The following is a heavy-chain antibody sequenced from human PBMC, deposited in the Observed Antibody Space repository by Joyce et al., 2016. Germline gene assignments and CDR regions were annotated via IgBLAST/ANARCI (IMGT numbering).Heavy chain of an antibody. CDR3: ARGQGSSDIYYFDY. D-gene: IGHD2-21*01. CDR2: IIPLFGTA. V-gene: IGHV1-69*01. J-gene: IGHJ4*02. CDR1: GGTLSSYA. Sequence: QVQLVQSGAEVKKPGSSVKVSCKASGGTLSSYAITWVRQAPGKGLEGMGVIIPLFGTANAEQKFQGRVTITADESTSTVYMELSSLGSEDTAVYYCARGQGSSDIYYFDYWGQGTLVTVSS.